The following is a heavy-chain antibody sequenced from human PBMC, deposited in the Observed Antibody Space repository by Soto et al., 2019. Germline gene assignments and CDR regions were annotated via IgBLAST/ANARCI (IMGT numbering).Heavy chain of an antibody. CDR2: ISSSTTTI. Sequence: EVQLVESGGGLVQPGGSLRLSCVGSGFTFSSYGMNWVRQAPGKGLEWLSFISSSTTTIYYADSVKGRFTISRDNAKNSLYLQMNSLRDEDTAVYYCARDGYCISTSCFFLPDVWGQGTTVTVSS. CDR1: GFTFSSYG. D-gene: IGHD2-2*03. J-gene: IGHJ6*02. V-gene: IGHV3-48*02. CDR3: ARDGYCISTSCFFLPDV.